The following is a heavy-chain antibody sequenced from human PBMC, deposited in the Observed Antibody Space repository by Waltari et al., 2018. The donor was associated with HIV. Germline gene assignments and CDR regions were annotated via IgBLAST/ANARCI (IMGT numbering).Heavy chain of an antibody. D-gene: IGHD3-9*01. CDR3: AKVRGGGYDFLTGYYDY. CDR2: ISWNSGRI. CDR1: GFIFGDYA. V-gene: IGHV3-9*01. Sequence: EVQLVESGGGLVQPGRSLRLSCAASGFIFGDYAMHWVRQAPGKGLEWVSGISWNSGRIGYADSVKGRFTISRDNAKNSLYLQMNRLRAEDTALYYCAKVRGGGYDFLTGYYDYWGQGTLVTVSS. J-gene: IGHJ4*02.